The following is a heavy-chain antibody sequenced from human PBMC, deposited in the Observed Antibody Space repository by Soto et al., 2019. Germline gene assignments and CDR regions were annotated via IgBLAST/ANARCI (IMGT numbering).Heavy chain of an antibody. J-gene: IGHJ4*01. CDR1: GGSFIGYY. V-gene: IGHV4-34*01. CDR3: ATVNTVTSYFFES. D-gene: IGHD4-17*01. CDR2: INHSGDT. Sequence: TLSLTCTVHGGSFIGYYWSWIRQPPGKGLEWIGEINHSGDTNYNPSLKSRISISIDTSKNQFSLTVTSVTAADTALYYCATVNTVTSYFFESWGQGTLVTVSS.